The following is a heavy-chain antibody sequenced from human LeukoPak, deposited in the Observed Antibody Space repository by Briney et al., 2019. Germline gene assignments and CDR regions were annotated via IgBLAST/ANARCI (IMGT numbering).Heavy chain of an antibody. CDR3: ARASSDYYGSGSYLEGYYYGMDV. CDR2: IIPIFGTA. D-gene: IGHD3-10*01. V-gene: IGHV1-69*13. J-gene: IGHJ6*04. Sequence: SVRVSCKASGGTFSSYAISWVRQAPGQGLEWMRGIIPIFGTANYAQKFQGRVTITADESTSTAYMELSSLRSEDTAVYYCARASSDYYGSGSYLEGYYYGMDVWGKGTTVTVSS. CDR1: GGTFSSYA.